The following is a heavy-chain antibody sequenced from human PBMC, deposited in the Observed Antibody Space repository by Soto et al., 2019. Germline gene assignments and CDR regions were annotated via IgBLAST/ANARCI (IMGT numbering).Heavy chain of an antibody. Sequence: GGSLRLSCAASGFTFGDYAVHWVRQVPGRGLEWVSGVSWTNISFGYADSVKGRFTISRDNARNSLYLQMNSLRREDTAFYYCAKDRNTAMVTGDFDYWGQGILVTVSS. V-gene: IGHV3-9*01. CDR2: VSWTNISF. CDR1: GFTFGDYA. D-gene: IGHD5-18*01. J-gene: IGHJ4*02. CDR3: AKDRNTAMVTGDFDY.